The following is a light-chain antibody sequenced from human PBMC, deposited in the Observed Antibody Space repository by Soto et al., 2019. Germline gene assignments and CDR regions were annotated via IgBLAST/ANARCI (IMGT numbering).Light chain of an antibody. J-gene: IGKJ4*01. CDR3: HQYASSPLT. Sequence: EIVLTQSPGTLSLSPGERATLSCRASQSVSSSYLAWYQQKPGQAPRLLIYGASSRATGIPDRFSGSGSGTDFTLTISRPEPEDFAVYYCHQYASSPLTFGGGTKEEIK. CDR2: GAS. CDR1: QSVSSSY. V-gene: IGKV3-20*01.